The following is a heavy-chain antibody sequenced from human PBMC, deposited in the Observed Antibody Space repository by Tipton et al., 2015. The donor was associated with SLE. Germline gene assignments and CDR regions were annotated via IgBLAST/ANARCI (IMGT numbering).Heavy chain of an antibody. J-gene: IGHJ3*02. CDR3: ARGGDDAFDI. CDR1: GGSFSGYY. CDR2: INHSGST. D-gene: IGHD7-27*01. V-gene: IGHV4-34*01. Sequence: LSCAVYGGSFSGYYWSWIRQPPGKGLEWIGEINHSGSTNYNPSLKSRVTISVDTSKNQFSLKLSSVTAAGTAVYYCARGGDDAFDIWGQGTMVPVSS.